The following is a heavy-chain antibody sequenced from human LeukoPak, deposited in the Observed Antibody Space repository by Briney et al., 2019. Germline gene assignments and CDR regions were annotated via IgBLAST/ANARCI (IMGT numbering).Heavy chain of an antibody. CDR3: ATEGLRAAAAIYDY. V-gene: IGHV3-66*01. CDR2: TYSGGTT. J-gene: IGHJ4*02. D-gene: IGHD6-13*01. Sequence: GGSLRLSCAASGFTVSNNYMNWVRQAPGKGLEWVSVTYSGGTTKYADSVKGRFTVSRDNSKNTLFLQMNSLRAEDTAVYYCATEGLRAAAAIYDYWGQGTLVTVSS. CDR1: GFTVSNNY.